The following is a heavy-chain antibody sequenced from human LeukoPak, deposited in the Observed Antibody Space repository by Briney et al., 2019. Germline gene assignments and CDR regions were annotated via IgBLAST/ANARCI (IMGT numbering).Heavy chain of an antibody. D-gene: IGHD7-27*01. CDR2: IVPVFGRA. CDR1: GGTFNNYA. Sequence: VASVKVSCXASGGTFNNYAISWLRQAPGQGLEWMGGIVPVFGRAKYAQRFQGRITITADESTSTAYMELTSLKSEDTALYYCARGRGTWGTAFAGWGQGTRITVSS. CDR3: ARGRGTWGTAFAG. V-gene: IGHV1-69*01. J-gene: IGHJ4*02.